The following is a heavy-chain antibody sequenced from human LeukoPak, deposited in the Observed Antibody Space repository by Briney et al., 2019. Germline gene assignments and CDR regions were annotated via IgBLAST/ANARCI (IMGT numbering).Heavy chain of an antibody. CDR2: IGSAGDT. V-gene: IGHV3-13*04. CDR1: GITLSGYD. D-gene: IGHD3-10*01. Sequence: SGGSLRLSCAASGITLSGYDVHWVRQSTGKGLEWVSGIGSAGDTYYAGSVKGRFTISREDAKKSLYLQMNSLRAGDTAVYYCVRGIGHYYGSGASDCWGQGTRVTVAP. CDR3: VRGIGHYYGSGASDC. J-gene: IGHJ4*02.